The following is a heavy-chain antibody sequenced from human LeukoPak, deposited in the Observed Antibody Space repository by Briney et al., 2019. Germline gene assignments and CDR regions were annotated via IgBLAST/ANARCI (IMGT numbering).Heavy chain of an antibody. D-gene: IGHD1-26*01. CDR3: AKVLSGSQDY. V-gene: IGHV3-23*01. CDR1: GFTFSGYA. Sequence: PGGSLRLSCAASGFTFSGYAMSWVRQAPGKGLKWLSTITGGAENTYYADSVKGRFTISRDNSKNTVYLQTNSLRAEDTAVYYCAKVLSGSQDYWGQGTLVTVFS. J-gene: IGHJ4*02. CDR2: ITGGAENT.